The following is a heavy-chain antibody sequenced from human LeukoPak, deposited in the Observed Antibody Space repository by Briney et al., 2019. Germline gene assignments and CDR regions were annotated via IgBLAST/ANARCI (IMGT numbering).Heavy chain of an antibody. Sequence: GGSLRLSCAASGFTYSHYGMHWVRQAPGKGLEWVAVIWSDATEKYYGDAVKGRFTISIDNSRNTLYLQMNSLRVEDTAVYYCAKDAQRGFDYSNSLEYWGQGTLVTVSS. CDR1: GFTYSHYG. D-gene: IGHD4-11*01. CDR2: IWSDATEK. J-gene: IGHJ4*02. V-gene: IGHV3-33*06. CDR3: AKDAQRGFDYSNSLEY.